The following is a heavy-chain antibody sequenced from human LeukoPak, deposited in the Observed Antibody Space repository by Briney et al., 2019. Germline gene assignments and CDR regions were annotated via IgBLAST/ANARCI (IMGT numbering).Heavy chain of an antibody. Sequence: ASVKVSCKASGYTFTSYAMHWVRQAPGQRLEWMGWVNGGNGNTKYSQKFQGRPTITRDTSASTAYMELSSLRSEDTAVYYCARNKWGDYDFDYWGQGTLVTVSS. V-gene: IGHV1-3*01. J-gene: IGHJ4*02. CDR1: GYTFTSYA. D-gene: IGHD4-17*01. CDR3: ARNKWGDYDFDY. CDR2: VNGGNGNT.